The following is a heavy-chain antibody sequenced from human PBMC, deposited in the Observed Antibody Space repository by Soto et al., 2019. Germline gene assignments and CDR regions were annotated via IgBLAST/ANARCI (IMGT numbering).Heavy chain of an antibody. V-gene: IGHV3-30-3*01. CDR1: GFTFSSYA. J-gene: IGHJ6*02. CDR3: ARDRLRYNWNDFPDYSYGMDV. CDR2: ISYDGSNK. D-gene: IGHD1-1*01. Sequence: QVQLVESGGGVVQPGRSLRLSCAASGFTFSSYARHWVRQAPGKGLEWVAVISYDGSNKYYADSVKGRFTISRDNSKNTLYLQMNSLRAEDTAVYYCARDRLRYNWNDFPDYSYGMDVWGQGTTVTVSS.